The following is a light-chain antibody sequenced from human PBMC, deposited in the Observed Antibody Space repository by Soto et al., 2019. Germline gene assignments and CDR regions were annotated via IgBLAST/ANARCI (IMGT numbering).Light chain of an antibody. CDR3: SSYTSSIL. CDR2: DVS. Sequence: QSALTQPASVSGSPGQSITISCTGTSSDVGGYNYVSWYQQHPGKAPKLMIYDVSNRPSGVSNRFSGSKSGNTASLTISGLQAEDEADYYCSSYTSSILIGGGTKLTVL. J-gene: IGLJ2*01. CDR1: SSDVGGYNY. V-gene: IGLV2-14*01.